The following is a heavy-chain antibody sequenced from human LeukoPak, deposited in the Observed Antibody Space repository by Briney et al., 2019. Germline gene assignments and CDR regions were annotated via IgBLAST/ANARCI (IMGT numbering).Heavy chain of an antibody. CDR2: VYPSGNT. D-gene: IGHD5-12*01. CDR1: GNSISSNNYY. V-gene: IGHV4-61*02. Sequence: ASETLSLTCTVSGNSISSNNYYWSWVRQPAGRGLEWIGRVYPSGNTNYNPYNPCLTDRVIISIDTSRSQFSLILTSVTAADTAMYYCARAESGHYYFDYWGRGPLVPVSS. J-gene: IGHJ4*02. CDR3: ARAESGHYYFDY.